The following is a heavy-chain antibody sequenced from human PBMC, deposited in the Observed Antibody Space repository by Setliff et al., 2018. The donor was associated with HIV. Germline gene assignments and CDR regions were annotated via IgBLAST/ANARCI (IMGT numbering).Heavy chain of an antibody. D-gene: IGHD6-19*01. V-gene: IGHV4-61*01. CDR3: ARETRSGWYDLAY. J-gene: IGHJ4*02. Sequence: PSETLSLTCTVSGGSFTSRSYYWGWIRQPPGKGLEWIGYIYYTGSTNYNPSLRGRVTISVDTSKKQFSLKLSSVTAADTAVYFCARETRSGWYDLAYWGQGTLVTVSS. CDR1: GGSFTSRSYY. CDR2: IYYTGST.